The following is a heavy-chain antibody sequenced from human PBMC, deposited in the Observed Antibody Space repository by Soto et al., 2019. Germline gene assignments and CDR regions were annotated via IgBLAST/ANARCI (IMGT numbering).Heavy chain of an antibody. CDR2: MNPNSAST. D-gene: IGHD4-4*01. Sequence: QVQLVQSGAEVKKPGASVKVSCKASGYTFTSYDVNWVRQATGQGLEWMGWMNPNSASTGYAQNFQGRVTMTRDTSISTAYMELSSLRSEDTAVYYCARRSNYHSFDIWGRGTMVTVSS. V-gene: IGHV1-8*01. J-gene: IGHJ3*02. CDR1: GYTFTSYD. CDR3: ARRSNYHSFDI.